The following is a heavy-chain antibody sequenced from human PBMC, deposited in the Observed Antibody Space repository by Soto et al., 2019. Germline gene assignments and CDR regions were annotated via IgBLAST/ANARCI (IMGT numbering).Heavy chain of an antibody. CDR1: GGTFSSYA. CDR2: IIPIFGTA. J-gene: IGHJ4*02. V-gene: IGHV1-69*01. D-gene: IGHD3-16*01. Sequence: QVQLVQSGAEVKKPGSSVKVSCKASGGTFSSYAISWVRQAPGQGLEWMGGIIPIFGTANYAQKFQGRVTITADESTNTAYMERSSLRSEDTAVYYCARDAEDYVWGSYHDYWGQGTLVTVSS. CDR3: ARDAEDYVWGSYHDY.